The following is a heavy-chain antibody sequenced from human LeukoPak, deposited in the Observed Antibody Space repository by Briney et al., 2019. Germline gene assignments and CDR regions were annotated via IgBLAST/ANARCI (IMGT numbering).Heavy chain of an antibody. CDR1: GFTFGDYA. Sequence: GGSLRLSCTASGFTFGDYAMSWFRQAPGKGLEWVGFIRSKAYGGTTEYAASVKGRFTISRDDSKSIANLQMNSLKTEDTAVYYCTRDGLELLKDAFDIWGQGTMVTVSS. V-gene: IGHV3-49*03. D-gene: IGHD1-7*01. CDR3: TRDGLELLKDAFDI. CDR2: IRSKAYGGTT. J-gene: IGHJ3*02.